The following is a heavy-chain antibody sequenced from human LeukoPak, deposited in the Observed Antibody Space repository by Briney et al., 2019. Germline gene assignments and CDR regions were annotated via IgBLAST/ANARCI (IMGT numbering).Heavy chain of an antibody. V-gene: IGHV1-2*02. Sequence: ASVKVSCKASGYTFTGYYMHWVRQAPGQGLEWMGWINPNSGGTNYAQKFQGRVTMTRDTSISTAYMELSRLRPDDTAVFYCAREHSSGYFFDAFDIWGQGTMVTVSS. CDR3: AREHSSGYFFDAFDI. CDR1: GYTFTGYY. J-gene: IGHJ3*02. D-gene: IGHD3-22*01. CDR2: INPNSGGT.